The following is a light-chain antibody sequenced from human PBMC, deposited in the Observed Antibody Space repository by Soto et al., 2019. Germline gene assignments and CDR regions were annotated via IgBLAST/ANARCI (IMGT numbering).Light chain of an antibody. Sequence: QSALTQPPSASGSPGQSVTISCTGTSSDVGGYKYVSWYQHHPGKAPKVVIYEVTKRPSGVPDRFSGSQSGNTASLTVSGLQAEDEADYYCSSYGGTNNVVCGGGTKLTVL. CDR1: SSDVGGYKY. CDR2: EVT. CDR3: SSYGGTNNVV. V-gene: IGLV2-8*01. J-gene: IGLJ2*01.